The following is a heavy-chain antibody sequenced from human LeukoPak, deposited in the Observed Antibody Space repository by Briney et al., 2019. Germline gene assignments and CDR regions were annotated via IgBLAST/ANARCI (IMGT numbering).Heavy chain of an antibody. Sequence: PSETLSLTCTVSGGSISSSGYYWGWLRQPPGKGLEWIGSIYYSRSTYYNPSLKSRVTISVDTSKNPFSLKLSSVTAADTAVYYCARHFGSFDDWGQGSLVTVSS. J-gene: IGHJ4*02. D-gene: IGHD3-10*01. CDR2: IYYSRST. CDR1: GGSISSSGYY. CDR3: ARHFGSFDD. V-gene: IGHV4-39*01.